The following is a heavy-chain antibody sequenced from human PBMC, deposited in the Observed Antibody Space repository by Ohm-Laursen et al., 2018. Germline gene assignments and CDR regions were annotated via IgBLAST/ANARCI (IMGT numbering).Heavy chain of an antibody. V-gene: IGHV3-74*01. Sequence: SLRLSCSASGFAFSGIPMHWVRQPPGKGLAYVSRISSDGSDTTYADSVKGRFTISRDNARNTLYLQMNSLRAEDAAVYYCAKATTHPYYYYYYGMDVWGQGTTVTVSS. CDR3: AKATTHPYYYYYYGMDV. J-gene: IGHJ6*02. CDR2: ISSDGSDT. D-gene: IGHD2-15*01. CDR1: GFAFSGIP.